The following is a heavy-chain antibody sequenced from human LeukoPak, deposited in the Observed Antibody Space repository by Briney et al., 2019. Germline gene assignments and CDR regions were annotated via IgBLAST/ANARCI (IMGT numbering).Heavy chain of an antibody. Sequence: GGSLRLSCAASGFTFSSYAMSWVRQAPGKGLEWVSAISGSGGSTYYADSVKGRFAISRDNSKNTLYLQMNSLRAEDTAVYYCAKNGEDYYDSSGYPYGMDVWGQGTTVTVSS. CDR3: AKNGEDYYDSSGYPYGMDV. D-gene: IGHD3-22*01. J-gene: IGHJ6*02. CDR1: GFTFSSYA. CDR2: ISGSGGST. V-gene: IGHV3-23*01.